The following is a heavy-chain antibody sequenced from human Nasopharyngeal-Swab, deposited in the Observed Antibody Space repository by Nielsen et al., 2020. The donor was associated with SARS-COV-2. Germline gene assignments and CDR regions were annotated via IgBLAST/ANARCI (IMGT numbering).Heavy chain of an antibody. Sequence: GESLKISCAASGFTFSSYEMNWVRQAPGKGPEWVSYISSTGSTINYADSVKGRVTISRDNAKNSLYLQMNSLRAEDTAVYYCARDGNLRTVRYFDLWGRGSLVTVSS. D-gene: IGHD4-17*01. CDR3: ARDGNLRTVRYFDL. V-gene: IGHV3-48*03. J-gene: IGHJ2*01. CDR2: ISSTGSTI. CDR1: GFTFSSYE.